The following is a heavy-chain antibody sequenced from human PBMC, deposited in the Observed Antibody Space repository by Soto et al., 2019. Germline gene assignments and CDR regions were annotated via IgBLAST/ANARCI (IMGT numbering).Heavy chain of an antibody. D-gene: IGHD3-9*01. CDR3: ARQDSYDILTGPDY. CDR2: IDPSDSYT. J-gene: IGHJ4*02. V-gene: IGHV5-10-1*01. Sequence: PGESLKISCKGSGYSFTSYWISWVRQMPGKGLEWMGRIDPSDSYTNYSPSFQGHVTISADKSISTAYLQWSSLKASDTAMYYCARQDSYDILTGPDYWGQGTLVTVYS. CDR1: GYSFTSYW.